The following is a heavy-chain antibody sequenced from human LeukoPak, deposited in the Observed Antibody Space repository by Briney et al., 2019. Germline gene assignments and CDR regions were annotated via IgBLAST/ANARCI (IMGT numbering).Heavy chain of an antibody. Sequence: AAVKVSCKASGYTFTGYYMHGVRQAPRQGLEWMGWINPNTGGTNYAQKFQGRVTMTRDTSISTAYMEVSSLRSDDTAVYYCARDPAGPNGWFDPWGQGTLVTVSS. CDR2: INPNTGGT. V-gene: IGHV1-2*02. CDR1: GYTFTGYY. J-gene: IGHJ5*02. D-gene: IGHD1-1*01. CDR3: ARDPAGPNGWFDP.